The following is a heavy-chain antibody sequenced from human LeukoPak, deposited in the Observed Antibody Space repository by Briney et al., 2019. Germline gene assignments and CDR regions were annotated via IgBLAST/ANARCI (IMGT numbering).Heavy chain of an antibody. D-gene: IGHD6-19*01. Sequence: SQTLSLTCAISGDSFSSNSAAWNWIRQSPSRGLEWLGRTYYRSKWYNDYAVSVKSRITINPDTAKNQFSLQLNSVTPEDTAVYYCARGGIAVAVYYFDYWGQGTLVTVSS. CDR2: TYYRSKWYN. V-gene: IGHV6-1*01. CDR1: GDSFSSNSAA. CDR3: ARGGIAVAVYYFDY. J-gene: IGHJ4*02.